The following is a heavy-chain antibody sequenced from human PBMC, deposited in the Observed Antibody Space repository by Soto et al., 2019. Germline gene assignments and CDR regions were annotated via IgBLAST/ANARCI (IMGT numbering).Heavy chain of an antibody. Sequence: ASVKVSCKASGYTFTNYGITWVRQAPGQGLEWMGWISAYNGNTDYAQKLQGRVTMTTDTSTSTAYMELRSLRSDDTAVYYCATLVYCSGGSCLNNWFDPWGQGTLVTVSS. CDR3: ATLVYCSGGSCLNNWFDP. V-gene: IGHV1-18*01. CDR2: ISAYNGNT. D-gene: IGHD2-15*01. J-gene: IGHJ5*02. CDR1: GYTFTNYG.